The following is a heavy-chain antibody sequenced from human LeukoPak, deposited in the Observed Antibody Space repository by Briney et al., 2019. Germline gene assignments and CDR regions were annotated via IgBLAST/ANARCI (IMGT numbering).Heavy chain of an antibody. Sequence: SETLSLTCTVSGGSIGTSHYYWGWLRQPPGKGLEWIGSVYFSGATNYNPSLKSRVTISVDTSKNQFSLKLSSVTAADTAVYYCARVRFTIFGVVIYYYYMDVWGKGTTVTVSS. CDR3: ARVRFTIFGVVIYYYYMDV. CDR2: VYFSGAT. D-gene: IGHD3-3*01. V-gene: IGHV4-39*01. J-gene: IGHJ6*03. CDR1: GGSIGTSHYY.